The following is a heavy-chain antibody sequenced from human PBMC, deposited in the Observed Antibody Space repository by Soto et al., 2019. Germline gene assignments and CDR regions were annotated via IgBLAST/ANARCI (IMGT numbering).Heavy chain of an antibody. CDR1: GYTFTSYG. D-gene: IGHD3-9*01. CDR2: ISAYNGNT. V-gene: IGHV1-18*01. CDR3: ARGGGDYDVSAGYIDY. Sequence: QVQLVQSGAEVKKPGASVKVSCKASGYTFTSYGISWVRQAPGQGLEWMGWISAYNGNTNYAQKLQGRVTMTTDTYTIKVLVELRSLRSADTAVYYCARGGGDYDVSAGYIDYWGQRTLVTVSS. J-gene: IGHJ4*02.